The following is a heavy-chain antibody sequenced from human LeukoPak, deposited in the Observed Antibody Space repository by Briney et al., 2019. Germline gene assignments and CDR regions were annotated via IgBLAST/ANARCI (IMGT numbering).Heavy chain of an antibody. J-gene: IGHJ3*02. CDR1: GFTFSSYA. CDR3: AKDQPGGVAAKDSDDAFDI. Sequence: GGSLRLSCAASGFTFSSYAMSWVRQARGKGLEWVSAISGSGGSTYYADSVKGRFTISRDNSKNTLYLQMNSLRAEDTAVYYCAKDQPGGVAAKDSDDAFDIWGPGTMVTVAS. V-gene: IGHV3-23*01. CDR2: ISGSGGST. D-gene: IGHD1-14*01.